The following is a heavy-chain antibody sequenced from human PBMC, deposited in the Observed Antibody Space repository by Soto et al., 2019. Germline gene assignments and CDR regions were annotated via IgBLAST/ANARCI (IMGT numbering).Heavy chain of an antibody. Sequence: TSETLSLTCTVSGGSISSGGYYWSWIRQHPGKGLEWIGYIYYSGSTYYNPSLKSRVTISVDTSKNQFSLKLSSVTAADTAVYYCATDYGDYSDTHWGQGTLVTVSS. CDR2: IYYSGST. CDR3: ATDYGDYSDTH. CDR1: GGSISSGGYY. J-gene: IGHJ4*02. D-gene: IGHD4-17*01. V-gene: IGHV4-31*03.